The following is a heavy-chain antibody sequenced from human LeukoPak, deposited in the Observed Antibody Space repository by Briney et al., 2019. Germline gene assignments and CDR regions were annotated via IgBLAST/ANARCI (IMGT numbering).Heavy chain of an antibody. D-gene: IGHD6-13*01. CDR2: IYYSGST. CDR3: ARGPGKQQLLSY. J-gene: IGHJ4*02. Sequence: SETLSLTCTVSGESISGFYWTWIRQPPGKGLEWIGYIYYSGSTNYNPSLKSRVTISVDTSKNQFSLKLSSVTAADTAVYYCARGPGKQQLLSYWGQGTLVTVSS. V-gene: IGHV4-59*01. CDR1: GESISGFY.